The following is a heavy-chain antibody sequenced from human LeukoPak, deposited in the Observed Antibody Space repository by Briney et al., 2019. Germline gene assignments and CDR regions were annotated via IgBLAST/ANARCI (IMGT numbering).Heavy chain of an antibody. CDR2: INPNSGGT. J-gene: IGHJ4*02. Sequence: ASVKVSCKASGYTLTGYYIHWVRQAPGQGLEWMGWINPNSGGTNYAQKFQGRVAMTRDTSISTAYMELSRLTSDDTAVYYCARGTGENNDYWGQGTLVTVSS. V-gene: IGHV1-2*02. CDR3: ARGTGENNDY. D-gene: IGHD7-27*01. CDR1: GYTLTGYY.